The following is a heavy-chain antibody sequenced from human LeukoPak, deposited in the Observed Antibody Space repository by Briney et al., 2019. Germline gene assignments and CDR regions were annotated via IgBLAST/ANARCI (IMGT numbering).Heavy chain of an antibody. J-gene: IGHJ6*04. CDR2: IIPIFGTA. D-gene: IGHD2-15*01. V-gene: IGHV1-69*13. CDR3: AVRPGYCSGGSCFWMDV. CDR1: GGTFSSYA. Sequence: SVKVSCKASGGTFSSYAISWVRQAPGQGLEWMGGIIPIFGTANYAQKFQGRVTITADESTSTAYMELSSLRSEDTAVYYCAVRPGYCSGGSCFWMDVWGKGTTVTISS.